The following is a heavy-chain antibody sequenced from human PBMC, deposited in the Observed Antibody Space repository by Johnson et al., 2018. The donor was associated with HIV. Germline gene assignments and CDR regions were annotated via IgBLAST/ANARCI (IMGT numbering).Heavy chain of an antibody. CDR1: GFTFSNYG. Sequence: QVQLVESGGGVVQPGGSLRLSCAASGFTFSNYGMHLVRQAPGKGLEWVAFIRYDGDITYYVDSVKGRFTISRDNSKNTPYLQMNSLRTEDTAMYYCAKGHSSGYPKDAFDIWGRGTIVTVSS. D-gene: IGHD3-22*01. J-gene: IGHJ3*02. CDR2: IRYDGDIT. CDR3: AKGHSSGYPKDAFDI. V-gene: IGHV3-30*02.